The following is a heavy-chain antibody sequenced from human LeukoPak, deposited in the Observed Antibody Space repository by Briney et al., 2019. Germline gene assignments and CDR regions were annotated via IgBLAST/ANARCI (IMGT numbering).Heavy chain of an antibody. Sequence: ASVRVSCKASGYTFTSYGISWVRQAPGQGLEWMGWISAYNGNTNYAQKLQGRVTMTTDTSTSTAYMELRSLRSDDTAVYYCATEEPLGSSSSRGMDVWGQGTTVTVSS. V-gene: IGHV1-18*01. CDR1: GYTFTSYG. J-gene: IGHJ6*02. CDR2: ISAYNGNT. D-gene: IGHD6-13*01. CDR3: ATEEPLGSSSSRGMDV.